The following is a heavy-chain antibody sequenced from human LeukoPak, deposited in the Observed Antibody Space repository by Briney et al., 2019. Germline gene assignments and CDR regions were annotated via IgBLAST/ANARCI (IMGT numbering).Heavy chain of an antibody. CDR3: AKEAARRDSSDWYPEIDFDY. V-gene: IGHV3-30*18. CDR1: GFTFSSYG. Sequence: GGSLRLSCAASGFTFSSYGMHWVRQAPGKGLEWVAVISYDGSNKYYADAVKGRFTISRDNSKNTLYLQMNSLRAEDTAVYYCAKEAARRDSSDWYPEIDFDYWGQGTLVTVSS. D-gene: IGHD6-19*01. J-gene: IGHJ4*02. CDR2: ISYDGSNK.